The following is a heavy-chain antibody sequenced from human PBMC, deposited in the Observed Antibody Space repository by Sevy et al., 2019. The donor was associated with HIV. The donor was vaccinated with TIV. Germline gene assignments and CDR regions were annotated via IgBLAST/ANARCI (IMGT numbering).Heavy chain of an antibody. Sequence: ASVKVSCKASGYTFTSYGISWVRQAPGQGLEWMGWISAYNGNTNYAQKLQGRVNMTTDTSTSTAYMELRSLRSDDTAVYYCARVTDYYDSSGYYYWGQGTLVTVSS. CDR2: ISAYNGNT. V-gene: IGHV1-18*04. J-gene: IGHJ4*02. CDR1: GYTFTSYG. CDR3: ARVTDYYDSSGYYY. D-gene: IGHD3-22*01.